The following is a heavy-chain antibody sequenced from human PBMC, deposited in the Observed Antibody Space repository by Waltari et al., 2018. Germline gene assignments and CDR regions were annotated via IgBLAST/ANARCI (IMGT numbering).Heavy chain of an antibody. CDR2: IIPSFGTA. D-gene: IGHD3-10*01. V-gene: IGHV1-69*13. CDR3: ARDLGWFGELSSVTLDY. Sequence: QVQLVQSGAEVKKPGSSVKVSCKASGGTFSSYAISWVRQAPGQGLEWMGRIIPSFGTANYAQKFQGRVTITADKSTSTAYMELSSLRSEDTAVYYCARDLGWFGELSSVTLDYWGQGTLVTVSS. J-gene: IGHJ4*02. CDR1: GGTFSSYA.